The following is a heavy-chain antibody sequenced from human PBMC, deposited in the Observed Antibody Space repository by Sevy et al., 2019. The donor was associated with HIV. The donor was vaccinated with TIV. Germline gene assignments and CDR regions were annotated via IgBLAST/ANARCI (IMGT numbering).Heavy chain of an antibody. CDR2: IYYSGST. CDR3: ARGVMVRVVIRQKPYYFDY. Sequence: SETLSLTCTVSGGSVSSGSYYWSWIRQPPGKGLEWIGYIYYSGSTNYNPSLKSRVTISVDTSKNQFSLKLSSVTAADTAVYYCARGVMVRVVIRQKPYYFDYWGQGTLVTVSS. D-gene: IGHD3-10*01. V-gene: IGHV4-61*01. CDR1: GGSVSSGSYY. J-gene: IGHJ4*02.